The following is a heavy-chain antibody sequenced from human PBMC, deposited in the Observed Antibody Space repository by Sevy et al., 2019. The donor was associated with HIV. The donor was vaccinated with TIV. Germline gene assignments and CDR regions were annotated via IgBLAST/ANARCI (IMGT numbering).Heavy chain of an antibody. D-gene: IGHD3-3*01. CDR1: GYSFSDSGYY. Sequence: ASVKVSCKASGYSFSDSGYYVHWVRQAPVQGRDWMGWINPKSGAKKYAQKFQGRVTMTRDTSVSTANMELTRLTSDDTAVYYCARESYDFWTGPVDYDYGMDVWGQGTTVTVSS. CDR3: ARESYDFWTGPVDYDYGMDV. V-gene: IGHV1-2*02. CDR2: INPKSGAK. J-gene: IGHJ6*02.